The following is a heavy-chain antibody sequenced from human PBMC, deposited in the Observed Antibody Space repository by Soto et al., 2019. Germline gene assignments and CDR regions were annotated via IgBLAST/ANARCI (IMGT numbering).Heavy chain of an antibody. CDR3: ARVSSSWYKAYLDY. D-gene: IGHD6-13*01. Sequence: QVQLVQSGAEVKKPGSSVKVSCKASGGTFSNYAISWVRQAPGQGLEWMGGIIPIFGTTNYAQRFQGRVTITADESTITAYMEMSSLRSEDTAVYYCARVSSSWYKAYLDYWGQGTLVTVSS. CDR1: GGTFSNYA. CDR2: IIPIFGTT. V-gene: IGHV1-69*12. J-gene: IGHJ4*02.